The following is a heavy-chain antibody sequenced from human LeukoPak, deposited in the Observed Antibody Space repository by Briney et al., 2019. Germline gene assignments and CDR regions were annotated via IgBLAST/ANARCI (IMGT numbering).Heavy chain of an antibody. J-gene: IGHJ6*02. D-gene: IGHD3-22*01. V-gene: IGHV3-74*01. Sequence: GGSLRLSCAASGFMFSSYWMHWVRQAPGKGLVWVSRINNDGSSTNYADSVKGRFTVSRDNAKNSLYLQMNSLRDEDTAVYYCARESVVVITTVYYYGMDVWGQGTTVTVSS. CDR1: GFMFSSYW. CDR2: INNDGSST. CDR3: ARESVVVITTVYYYGMDV.